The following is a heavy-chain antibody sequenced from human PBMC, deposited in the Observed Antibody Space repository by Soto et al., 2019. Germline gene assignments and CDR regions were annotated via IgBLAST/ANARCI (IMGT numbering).Heavy chain of an antibody. D-gene: IGHD3-22*01. Sequence: PGGSLRLSCAASGFTFSSYAMSWVRQAPGKGLEWVSAISGSGGSTYYADSVKGRFTISRDNSKNTLYLQMNSLRAEDTAVFYCSKVWHYVSSGYLYLSYYYGMDVWGQGTTVTVSS. J-gene: IGHJ6*02. CDR2: ISGSGGST. CDR1: GFTFSSYA. V-gene: IGHV3-23*01. CDR3: SKVWHYVSSGYLYLSYYYGMDV.